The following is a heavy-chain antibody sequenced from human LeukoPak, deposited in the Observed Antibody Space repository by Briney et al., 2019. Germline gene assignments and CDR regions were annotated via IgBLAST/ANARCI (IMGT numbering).Heavy chain of an antibody. CDR1: GFTFSSYA. D-gene: IGHD5-24*01. V-gene: IGHV3-30-3*01. CDR2: ISYDGSNK. Sequence: PGGSLTLSCAASGFTFSSYAMHWVRQAPGKGLEWVAVISYDGSNKYYADSVKGRFTISRDNSKNTLYLQMNSLSSGATAVYFCARGRGGDGYNWLCYFDYWGQGTLVTVSS. J-gene: IGHJ4*02. CDR3: ARGRGGDGYNWLCYFDY.